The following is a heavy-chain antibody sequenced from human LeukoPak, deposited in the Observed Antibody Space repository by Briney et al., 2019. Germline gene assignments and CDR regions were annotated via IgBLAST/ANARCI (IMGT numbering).Heavy chain of an antibody. J-gene: IGHJ5*02. CDR3: ARDWGYDFWSGSLFDP. D-gene: IGHD3-3*01. Sequence: GGSLRLSCAASGFTFSSYSMNWVRQAPGKGLEWVSSISSSSSYIYYADSVKGRFTISRDNVKNSLYLQMNSLRAEDTAVYYCARDWGYDFWSGSLFDPWGQGTLVTVSS. V-gene: IGHV3-21*01. CDR2: ISSSSSYI. CDR1: GFTFSSYS.